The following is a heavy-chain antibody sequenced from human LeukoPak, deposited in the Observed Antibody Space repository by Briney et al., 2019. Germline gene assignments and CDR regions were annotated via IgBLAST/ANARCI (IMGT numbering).Heavy chain of an antibody. V-gene: IGHV3-21*01. CDR2: ISSSSDYI. CDR3: ARSRSVSNYKGMDV. J-gene: IGHJ6*02. D-gene: IGHD5/OR15-5a*01. CDR1: GFTFCDYS. Sequence: GGSLRLSSPASGFTFCDYSMSWVRQGPGKGLEWVSSISSSSDYIYYTDSVKGRMTISRYNDRNSMYLQMNSLRAEDTAVYYCARSRSVSNYKGMDVSGQGTTVTVSS.